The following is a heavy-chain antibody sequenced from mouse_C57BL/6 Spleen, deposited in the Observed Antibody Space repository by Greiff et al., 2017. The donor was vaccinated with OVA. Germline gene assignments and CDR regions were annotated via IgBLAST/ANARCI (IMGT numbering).Heavy chain of an antibody. CDR3: ARFPSSYDAMDY. Sequence: QVQLQQSGAELVRPGTSVKVSCKASGYAFTNYLIEWVKQRPGQGLEWIGVINSGSGGTNYNEKFKGKATLTADKSSSTAYMQLSSLTSEDSAVYFCARFPSSYDAMDYWGQGTSVTVSS. CDR1: GYAFTNYL. V-gene: IGHV1-54*01. J-gene: IGHJ4*01. D-gene: IGHD1-1*01. CDR2: INSGSGGT.